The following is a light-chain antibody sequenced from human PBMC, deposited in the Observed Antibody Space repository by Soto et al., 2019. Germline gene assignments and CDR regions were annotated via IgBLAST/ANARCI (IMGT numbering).Light chain of an antibody. Sequence: TQMTQSPSTLSASVGDSVSITCRASRDIGTWLAWFQQKPGRAPNLLIYRASTLARGVPSRFSGSGSGTEFTLTISSLQPDDFATYYCQQYSNYWTFGQGTTVEIK. CDR3: QQYSNYWT. V-gene: IGKV1-5*03. CDR2: RAS. J-gene: IGKJ1*01. CDR1: RDIGTW.